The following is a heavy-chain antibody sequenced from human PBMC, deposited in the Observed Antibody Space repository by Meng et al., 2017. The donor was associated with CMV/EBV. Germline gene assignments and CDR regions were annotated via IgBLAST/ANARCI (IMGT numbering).Heavy chain of an antibody. CDR2: ISYDGSNK. D-gene: IGHD3-3*01. CDR1: GFTFSSYA. V-gene: IGHV3-30-3*01. Sequence: GGSLRLSCAASGFTFSSYAMHWVRQAPGKGLEWVAVISYDGSNKYYADSVKGRFTISRDNAKNSLYLQMNSLRAEDTAVYYCARGPNYDFWSGYYGGDYWGQGTLVTVSS. J-gene: IGHJ4*02. CDR3: ARGPNYDFWSGYYGGDY.